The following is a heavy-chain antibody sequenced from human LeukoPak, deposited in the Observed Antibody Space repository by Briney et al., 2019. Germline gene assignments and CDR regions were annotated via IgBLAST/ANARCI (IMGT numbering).Heavy chain of an antibody. J-gene: IGHJ3*02. CDR2: IYSGGNT. D-gene: IGHD2-8*01. CDR3: ANGIRRYCSEGVCHDAFAI. CDR1: GFSVKTNY. V-gene: IGHV3-53*01. Sequence: GGSLRLSCAASGFSVKTNYMSWVRQAPGKGLEWVSVIYSGGNTYYADSVKGRFTISRDNPKNTLYLQMNSLRAEDTAVYYCANGIRRYCSEGVCHDAFAIWGQGTRVTVSS.